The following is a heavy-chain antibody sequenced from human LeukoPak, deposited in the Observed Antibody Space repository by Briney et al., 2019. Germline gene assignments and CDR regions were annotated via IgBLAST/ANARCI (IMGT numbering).Heavy chain of an antibody. J-gene: IGHJ3*02. CDR3: ARDGVSAYCSSTSCPDAFDI. CDR1: GFTFSSYS. D-gene: IGHD2-2*01. Sequence: GGSLRLSCAASGFTFSSYSMNWVRQAPGKGLEWVSSISSSSSYIYYADSVKGRFTISRDNAKNSLYLQMNSLRAEDTAVYYCARDGVSAYCSSTSCPDAFDIWGQGTMVTVSS. CDR2: ISSSSSYI. V-gene: IGHV3-21*01.